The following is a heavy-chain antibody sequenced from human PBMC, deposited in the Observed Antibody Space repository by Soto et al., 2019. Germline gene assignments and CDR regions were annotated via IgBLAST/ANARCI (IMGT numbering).Heavy chain of an antibody. J-gene: IGHJ6*03. CDR2: ISYDGSNK. V-gene: IGHV3-30*18. CDR3: AKGGGDYYYYYYMDV. CDR1: GFTFSSYG. D-gene: IGHD3-10*01. Sequence: GGSLRLSCAASGFTFSSYGMHWVRQAPGKGLEWVAVISYDGSNKYYADSVKGRFTISRDNSKNTRYLQMNSLRAEDTAVYYCAKGGGDYYYYYYMDVWGKGTTVTVSS.